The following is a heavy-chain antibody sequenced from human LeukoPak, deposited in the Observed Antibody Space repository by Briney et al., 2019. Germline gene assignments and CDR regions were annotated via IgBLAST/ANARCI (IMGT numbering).Heavy chain of an antibody. V-gene: IGHV5-51*01. CDR3: ARKADYGHFLSEDAFDI. Sequence: GESLKISCKGSGYSFTSYWIGWVRQMPGKGLEWMGIIYPGDSDTRYSPSFQGQVTISADKSISTAYLQWSSLKASDTAMYYCARKADYGHFLSEDAFDIWGQGTMVTVSS. CDR1: GYSFTSYW. D-gene: IGHD4-17*01. J-gene: IGHJ3*02. CDR2: IYPGDSDT.